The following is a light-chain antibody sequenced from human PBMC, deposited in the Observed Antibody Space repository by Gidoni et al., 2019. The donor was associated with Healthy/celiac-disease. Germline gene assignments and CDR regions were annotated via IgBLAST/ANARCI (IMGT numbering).Light chain of an antibody. CDR3: QQYGSSPLT. V-gene: IGKV3-20*01. Sequence: LSCRASQSVSSSYLAWYQQKPGQAPRLLIYGASSRATGIPDRFSGSGSGTDFTLTISRLEPEDFAVYYCQQYGSSPLTFGGGTTVEIK. J-gene: IGKJ4*01. CDR1: QSVSSSY. CDR2: GAS.